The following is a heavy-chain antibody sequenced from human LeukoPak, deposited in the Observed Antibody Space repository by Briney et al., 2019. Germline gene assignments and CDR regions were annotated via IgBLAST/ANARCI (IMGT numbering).Heavy chain of an antibody. CDR2: IYSGGST. D-gene: IGHD2-15*01. J-gene: IGHJ6*02. CDR3: ARDRGAADGVYYYYGMDV. V-gene: IGHV3-66*01. CDR1: GFTVSSNY. Sequence: GGSLRLSCAASGFTVSSNYMSWVRQAPGKGLEWVSVIYSGGSTYYADSVKGRFTISRDNSKNTLYLQMNSLRAEDTAAYYCARDRGAADGVYYYYGMDVWGQGTTVTVSS.